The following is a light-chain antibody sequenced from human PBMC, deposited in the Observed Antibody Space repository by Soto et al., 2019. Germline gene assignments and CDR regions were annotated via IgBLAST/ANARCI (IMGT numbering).Light chain of an antibody. CDR3: QQLNYYPLT. Sequence: DIHLTQSPSFLSASVGYRVTITCRASQGINSYLAWYQQKPGKAPKLLIYGASTLQSGVPSRFSGSESGTEFTLTISSLQPDDFATYFCQQLNYYPLTFGGGTKVESK. CDR2: GAS. CDR1: QGINSY. J-gene: IGKJ4*02. V-gene: IGKV1-9*01.